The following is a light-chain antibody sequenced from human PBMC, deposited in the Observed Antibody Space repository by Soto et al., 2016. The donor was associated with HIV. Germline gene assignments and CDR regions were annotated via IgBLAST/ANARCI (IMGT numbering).Light chain of an antibody. CDR1: QSLLHRNGYDY. CDR2: LGS. J-gene: IGKJ1*01. Sequence: DIVMTQSPLSLPVTPGEPASISCRSSQSLLHRNGYDYLNWYLQKPGQSPQLLIYLGSNRASGVPDRFSGSGSGTDFTLKISRVEAEDVGIYYCMQGIHWPPTFGQGTKVEIK. CDR3: MQGIHWPPT. V-gene: IGKV2-28*01.